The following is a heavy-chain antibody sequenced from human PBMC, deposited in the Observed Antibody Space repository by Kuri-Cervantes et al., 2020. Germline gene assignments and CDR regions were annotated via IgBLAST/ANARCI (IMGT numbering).Heavy chain of an antibody. Sequence: GESLKISCKGSGHSFTSYWIGWVRQMPGKGLEWMGIIYPGDSDTRYSPSFQGQVTISADKSISTAYLQWSSLKASDTAMYYCARSYAVDTAGSGYFDYWGQGTLVTVSS. CDR2: IYPGDSDT. J-gene: IGHJ4*02. D-gene: IGHD5-18*01. V-gene: IGHV5-51*01. CDR1: GHSFTSYW. CDR3: ARSYAVDTAGSGYFDY.